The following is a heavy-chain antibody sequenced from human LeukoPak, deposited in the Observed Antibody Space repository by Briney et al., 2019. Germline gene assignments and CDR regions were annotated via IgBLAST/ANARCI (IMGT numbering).Heavy chain of an antibody. CDR3: ASGRPLGFDY. CDR2: ISYSGNT. J-gene: IGHJ4*02. D-gene: IGHD1-26*01. CDR1: GYTISSYD. Sequence: PSDTLTLTCTVSGYTISSYDLTWIRQPPGKGLEWIGYISYSGNTNYTHSLKGRVTISIDTSRNKFSLKLSSVTAADTAVYYCASGRPLGFDYWGQGTLVTVSS. V-gene: IGHV4-59*07.